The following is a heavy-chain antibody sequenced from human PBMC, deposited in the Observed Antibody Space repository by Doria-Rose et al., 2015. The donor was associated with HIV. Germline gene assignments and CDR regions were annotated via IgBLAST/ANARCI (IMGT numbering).Heavy chain of an antibody. CDR3: ARVLSGTYNY. J-gene: IGHJ4*02. CDR1: GGSISHYY. Sequence: QVQPQESGPGLVKPSETLSLTCSVSGGSISHYYWSWVRQPPGKGLEYIGDISYPGCANYSHSLKSRVSIAIDTSKNMFSLRLSSVTAADTAVYYCARVLSGTYNYWGQGTLVTVSS. V-gene: IGHV4-59*01. D-gene: IGHD1-26*01. CDR2: ISYPGCA.